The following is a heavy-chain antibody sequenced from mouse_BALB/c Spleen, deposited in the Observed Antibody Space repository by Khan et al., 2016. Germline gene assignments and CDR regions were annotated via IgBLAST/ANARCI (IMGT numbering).Heavy chain of an antibody. J-gene: IGHJ2*01. V-gene: IGHV3-2*02. CDR1: GYSITSDYA. CDR3: ARFITTVVATYYVDY. D-gene: IGHD1-1*01. CDR2: ISYSGST. Sequence: EVQLQESGPGLVKPSQSLSLTCTVTGYSITSDYAWNWIRQFPGNKLEWMGYISYSGSTSYNPSLKSRISITRDTSKNQFFLQLNSVTTEDTATYYCARFITTVVATYYVDYWGQGTTLTVSS.